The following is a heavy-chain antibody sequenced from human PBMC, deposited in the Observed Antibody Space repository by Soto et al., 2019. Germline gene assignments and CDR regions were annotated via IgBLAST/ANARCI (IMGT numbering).Heavy chain of an antibody. CDR3: VKEEYYDILTRSRGDAFDI. V-gene: IGHV5-10-1*01. D-gene: IGHD3-9*01. J-gene: IGHJ3*02. CDR1: GYSFTSYW. CDR2: IDPSDSYT. Sequence: GESLKISCKGSGYSFTSYWISWVRQMPGKGLEWMGRIDPSDSYTNYSPSFQGHVTISADKSISTAYLQWSSLRAEDTAMYHCVKEEYYDILTRSRGDAFDIWGQGTMVTVSS.